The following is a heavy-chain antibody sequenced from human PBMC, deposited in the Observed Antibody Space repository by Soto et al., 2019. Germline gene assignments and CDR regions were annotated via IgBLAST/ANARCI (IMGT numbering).Heavy chain of an antibody. CDR2: IKSKTDGGTT. CDR3: TLPAAHPGRFDY. Sequence: GGSLRLSCAASGFTFSNAWMSWVRQAPGKGLEWVGRIKSKTDGGTTDYAAPVKGRFTISRDDSKNTLYLQMNSLKTEDTAVYYCTLPAAHPGRFDYWGQGTLVTVSS. V-gene: IGHV3-15*01. CDR1: GFTFSNAW. J-gene: IGHJ4*02. D-gene: IGHD2-2*01.